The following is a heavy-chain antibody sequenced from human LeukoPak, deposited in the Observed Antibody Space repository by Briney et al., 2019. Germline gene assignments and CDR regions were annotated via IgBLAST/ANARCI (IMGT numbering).Heavy chain of an antibody. V-gene: IGHV3-66*02. Sequence: PGGSLRLSCAASGFTVSSNYMSWVRQAPGKGLEWVSVTYSGGSTYYADSVKGRFTISRDNSKNTLYLQMNSLRAEDTAVYYCAEATPDNWFDPWGQGTLVTVSS. J-gene: IGHJ5*02. CDR2: TYSGGST. CDR3: AEATPDNWFDP. CDR1: GFTVSSNY.